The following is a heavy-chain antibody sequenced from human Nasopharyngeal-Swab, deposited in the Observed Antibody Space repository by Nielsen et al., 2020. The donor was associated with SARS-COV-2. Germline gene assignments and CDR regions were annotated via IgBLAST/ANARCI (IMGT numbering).Heavy chain of an antibody. CDR2: IYYSGST. D-gene: IGHD2-2*01. V-gene: IGHV4-39*01. J-gene: IGHJ6*03. CDR3: ARLVGYCSSTSCYAGVGHYYYYYMDV. Sequence: WISQSPGKGLEWIGSIYYSGSTYYNPSLKSRVTISVDTSKNKFSLKLRSVTAADTAVYYCARLVGYCSSTSCYAGVGHYYYYYMDVWGKGTTVTVSS.